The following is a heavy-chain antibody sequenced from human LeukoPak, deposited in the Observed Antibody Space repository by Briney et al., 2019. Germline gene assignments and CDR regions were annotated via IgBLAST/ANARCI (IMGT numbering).Heavy chain of an antibody. CDR1: GGSFSGYY. J-gene: IGHJ6*03. D-gene: IGHD3-10*01. CDR3: AREGKITMVRGVIRYYYMDV. V-gene: IGHV4-34*01. CDR2: INHSGST. Sequence: SETLSLTCAVYGGSFSGYYWSWIRQPPGKGLEWIGEINHSGSTKYNPSLKSRVTISVDTSKNQFSLKLSSVTAADTAVYYCAREGKITMVRGVIRYYYMDVWGKGTTVTISS.